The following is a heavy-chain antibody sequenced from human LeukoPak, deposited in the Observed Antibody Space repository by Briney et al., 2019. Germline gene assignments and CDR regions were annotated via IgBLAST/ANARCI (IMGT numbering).Heavy chain of an antibody. CDR3: ARDHGLFHMFDP. D-gene: IGHD2-21*01. Sequence: SETLSLTCAVYGGSFSGYYWSWIRQPPGKGLEWIGEINHSGSTYHNSSLKSRVTISIDTSKNQFSLKLSSVTAADTAVYYCARDHGLFHMFDPWGQGTLVTVSS. J-gene: IGHJ5*02. V-gene: IGHV4-34*01. CDR2: INHSGST. CDR1: GGSFSGYY.